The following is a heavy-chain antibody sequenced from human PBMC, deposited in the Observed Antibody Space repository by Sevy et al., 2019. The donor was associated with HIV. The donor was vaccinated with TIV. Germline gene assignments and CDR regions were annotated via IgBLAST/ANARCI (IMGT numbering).Heavy chain of an antibody. CDR1: GGSISDYY. D-gene: IGHD2-15*01. J-gene: IGHJ4*02. Sequence: SETLSLTCTVSGGSISDYYWTWIRQPAGKGLEWLGPIYISGGTEYNPSLKSRVSMSLDTSKNTFSLKLTSMTAADTAVYYCARGPQSCNSVSCYSALSWGQGILVTVSS. V-gene: IGHV4-4*07. CDR2: IYISGGT. CDR3: ARGPQSCNSVSCYSALS.